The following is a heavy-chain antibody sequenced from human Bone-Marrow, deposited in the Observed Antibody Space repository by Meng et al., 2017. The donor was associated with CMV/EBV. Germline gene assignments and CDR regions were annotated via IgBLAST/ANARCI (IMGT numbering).Heavy chain of an antibody. CDR3: ASVVVPAAFNY. Sequence: GGSLRLSCAASGFTFDDYAMHWVRQAPGKGLEWVSGISWNSGSIGYADSVKGRFTISRDNAKNSLYLQMNSLRAEDTALYYCASVVVPAAFNYWGQGTLVTVSS. J-gene: IGHJ4*02. CDR1: GFTFDDYA. D-gene: IGHD2-2*01. V-gene: IGHV3-9*01. CDR2: ISWNSGSI.